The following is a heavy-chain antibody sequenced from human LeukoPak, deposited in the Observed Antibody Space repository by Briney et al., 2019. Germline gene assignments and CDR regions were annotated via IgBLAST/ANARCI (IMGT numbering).Heavy chain of an antibody. J-gene: IGHJ4*02. D-gene: IGHD3-3*01. CDR1: GGSISSYY. V-gene: IGHV4-4*09. CDR2: IYTSGST. Sequence: PSETLSLTCTVSGGSISSYYWSWIRQPPGKGLEGIGYIYTSGSTNYNPSLKRRFTISVDTSTNQFSLKLSSVTAADTAVYYCARHAAGVVWSGTYFDYWGQGTLVTVSS. CDR3: ARHAAGVVWSGTYFDY.